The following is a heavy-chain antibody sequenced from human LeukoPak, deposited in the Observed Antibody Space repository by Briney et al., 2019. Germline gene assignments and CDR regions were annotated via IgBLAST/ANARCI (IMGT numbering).Heavy chain of an antibody. V-gene: IGHV1-2*02. Sequence: SGSVKVSCKASGYTFTGYYMHWVRQAPGQGLEWMGWINPNSGGTNYAQKFQGRVTMTRDTSISTAYMELSRLRSDDTAVYYCARDLEMATINLFDYWGQGTLVTVSS. CDR2: INPNSGGT. CDR3: ARDLEMATINLFDY. D-gene: IGHD5-24*01. CDR1: GYTFTGYY. J-gene: IGHJ4*02.